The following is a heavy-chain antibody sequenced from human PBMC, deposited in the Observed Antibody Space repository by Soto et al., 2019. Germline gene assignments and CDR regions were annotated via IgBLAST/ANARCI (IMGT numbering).Heavy chain of an antibody. Sequence: ESLLLSCAASGFTFNTFAMTWVRQAPGKGLEWVSSIGGGDDDRFYADSVKGRFTISRDNSKHMVFLRMKSLRAEDTAIYYCAKDRMDHNSVWDPFDIWGQGTMVTVSS. CDR1: GFTFNTFA. D-gene: IGHD2-21*01. J-gene: IGHJ3*02. CDR2: IGGGDDDR. V-gene: IGHV3-23*01. CDR3: AKDRMDHNSVWDPFDI.